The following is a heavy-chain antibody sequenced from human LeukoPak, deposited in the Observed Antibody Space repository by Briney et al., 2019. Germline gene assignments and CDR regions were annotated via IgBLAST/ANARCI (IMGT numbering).Heavy chain of an antibody. D-gene: IGHD3-10*01. CDR2: ISAYSGNT. J-gene: IGHJ4*02. V-gene: IGHV1-18*01. Sequence: ASVKVSCKASGYTFANYGINWVRQAPGQGLEWMGWISAYSGNTAYVQNLQDRVTMTTDTSTDTAYMELRSLRSDDTAVYYCARDIRQRHGSGSPLDYWGQGTLVTVSS. CDR1: GYTFANYG. CDR3: ARDIRQRHGSGSPLDY.